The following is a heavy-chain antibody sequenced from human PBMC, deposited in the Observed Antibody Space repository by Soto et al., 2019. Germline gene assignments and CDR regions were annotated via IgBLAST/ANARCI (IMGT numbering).Heavy chain of an antibody. D-gene: IGHD2-2*01. Sequence: QVQLVQSGAEVKKPGSSVKVSCKASGGTFSSYTISWVRQAPGQGLEWMGRIIPILGIANYAQKFQGRVTITADKSTSTAYMELSSLGSEDTSVYYCARDPCSSTSCYPTWSDYGMDVCGQGTTVTVSS. CDR1: GGTFSSYT. CDR3: ARDPCSSTSCYPTWSDYGMDV. CDR2: IIPILGIA. J-gene: IGHJ6*02. V-gene: IGHV1-69*08.